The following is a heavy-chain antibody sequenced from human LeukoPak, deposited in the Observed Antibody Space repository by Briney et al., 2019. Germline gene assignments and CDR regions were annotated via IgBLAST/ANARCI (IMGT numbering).Heavy chain of an antibody. J-gene: IGHJ4*02. Sequence: PSETLSLTCTVSGYSISSGYYWGWIRQPPGKGLEWIGSIYHSGSTYYNPSLKSRVTISVDTSKNQFSLKLSSVTAADTAVYYCARQSLQTRNMGGFDYWGQGTLVTVSS. CDR2: IYHSGST. D-gene: IGHD1-14*01. CDR3: ARQSLQTRNMGGFDY. V-gene: IGHV4-38-2*02. CDR1: GYSISSGYY.